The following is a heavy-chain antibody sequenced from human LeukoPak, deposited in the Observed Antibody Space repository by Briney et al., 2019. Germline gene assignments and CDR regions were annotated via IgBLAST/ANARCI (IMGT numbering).Heavy chain of an antibody. CDR1: GFTFSSYA. Sequence: GGSLRLSCAASGFTFSSYAMSWVRQAPGKGLEWVSAISGSGGSTYYADSVKGRFTISRDNSKNTLYLQMNRLRAEDTAIYYCAKVPGDHIGSGRSGYWGQGTLVTVSS. V-gene: IGHV3-23*01. J-gene: IGHJ4*02. D-gene: IGHD3-10*01. CDR3: AKVPGDHIGSGRSGY. CDR2: ISGSGGST.